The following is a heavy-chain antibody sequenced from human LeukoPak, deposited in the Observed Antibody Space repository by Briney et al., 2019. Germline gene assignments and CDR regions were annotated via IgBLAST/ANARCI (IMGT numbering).Heavy chain of an antibody. Sequence: ASVKVSCKASGGTFSSYAISWVRQAPGQGLEWMGGIIPNSGGTNYAQKFQGRVTMTRDTSISTAYMELSRLRSDDTAVYYCARALRYFDWYTNYWGQGTLVTVSS. D-gene: IGHD3-9*01. CDR2: IIPNSGGT. J-gene: IGHJ4*02. V-gene: IGHV1-2*02. CDR1: GGTFSSYA. CDR3: ARALRYFDWYTNY.